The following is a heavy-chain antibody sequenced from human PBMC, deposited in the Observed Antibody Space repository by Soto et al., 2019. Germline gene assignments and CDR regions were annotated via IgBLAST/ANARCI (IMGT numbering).Heavy chain of an antibody. J-gene: IGHJ4*02. Sequence: ASVKVSCKASGGTFSSYAISWVRQAPGQGLEWMGGIIPIFGTANYAQKFQGRVTITADESTSTAYMELSSLRSEDTAVYYCARESYYDILTGYYHFDYWGQGTLVTVSS. CDR1: GGTFSSYA. D-gene: IGHD3-9*01. CDR2: IIPIFGTA. CDR3: ARESYYDILTGYYHFDY. V-gene: IGHV1-69*13.